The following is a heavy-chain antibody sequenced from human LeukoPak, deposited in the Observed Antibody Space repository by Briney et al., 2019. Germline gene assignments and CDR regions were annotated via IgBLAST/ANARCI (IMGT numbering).Heavy chain of an antibody. Sequence: SETLSLTCTVSGGSISSYYWSWIRQPPGKGLEWIGYIYYSGSTNYNPSLKSRVTISVDTSKNQFSLKLSSVTAADTAVYYCARDYGGFGDRGWFDPWGQGTLVTVSS. J-gene: IGHJ5*02. V-gene: IGHV4-59*01. CDR3: ARDYGGFGDRGWFDP. CDR2: IYYSGST. D-gene: IGHD3-10*01. CDR1: GGSISSYY.